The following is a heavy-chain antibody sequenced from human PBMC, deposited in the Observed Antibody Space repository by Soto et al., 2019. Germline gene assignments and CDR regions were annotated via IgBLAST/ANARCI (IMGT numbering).Heavy chain of an antibody. CDR1: EFTFNNYA. D-gene: IGHD3-3*01. J-gene: IGHJ6*02. CDR2: ISGPGGRT. CDR3: AKVESYDFWGGYDYYDYSHYGMDV. Sequence: GGSLRLSCAASEFTFNNYAMTWVRQTPGKGLEWVAGISGPGGRTYYADSVKGRFTISRDNSKNTLFLQMNGLRGEDTAVYYCAKVESYDFWGGYDYYDYSHYGMDVWGQGTTVTVS. V-gene: IGHV3-23*01.